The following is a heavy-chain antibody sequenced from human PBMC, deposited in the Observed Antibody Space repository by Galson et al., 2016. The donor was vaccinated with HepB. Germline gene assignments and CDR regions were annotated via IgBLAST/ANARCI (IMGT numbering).Heavy chain of an antibody. D-gene: IGHD3-16*01. CDR3: VRDWGSKRWVYFDY. Sequence: SLRLSCAASGFSFITYSLNWVRQSPGKGLEWVSYISTSGAIYYADSVKGRFTISRDNAKNSLFLQMNSLRDDDTAVYYCVRDWGSKRWVYFDYWGQGTQVTVSS. J-gene: IGHJ4*02. CDR1: GFSFITYS. V-gene: IGHV3-48*02. CDR2: ISTSGAI.